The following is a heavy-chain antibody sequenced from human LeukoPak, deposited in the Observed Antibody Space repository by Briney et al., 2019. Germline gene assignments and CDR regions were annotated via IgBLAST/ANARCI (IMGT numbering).Heavy chain of an antibody. J-gene: IGHJ5*02. CDR1: GGSISSYY. CDR3: ASLPYRGYSPGWFDP. CDR2: IYYSGST. Sequence: SETLSLTCTVSGGSISSYYWSWIRQPPGKGLEWIGYIYYSGSTNYNPSLKSRVTISVDTSKNQFSLELSSVTAADTAVYYCASLPYRGYSPGWFDPWGKGTLVTVSS. D-gene: IGHD5-18*01. V-gene: IGHV4-59*01.